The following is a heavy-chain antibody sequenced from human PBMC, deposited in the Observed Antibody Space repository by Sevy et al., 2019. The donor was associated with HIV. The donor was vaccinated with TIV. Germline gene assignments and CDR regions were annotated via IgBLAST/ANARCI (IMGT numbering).Heavy chain of an antibody. CDR3: ARSTSRSSPLPPPYYYMDV. J-gene: IGHJ6*03. Sequence: SETLSLTCTVSGGSISSYYWSWIRQPPGKGLEWIGYIYYSGSTNYNPSLKSRVTISVDTSKNQFSLRLSAVTAADTAVYYCARSTSRSSPLPPPYYYMDVWGKGTTVTVSS. V-gene: IGHV4-59*01. D-gene: IGHD6-6*01. CDR1: GGSISSYY. CDR2: IYYSGST.